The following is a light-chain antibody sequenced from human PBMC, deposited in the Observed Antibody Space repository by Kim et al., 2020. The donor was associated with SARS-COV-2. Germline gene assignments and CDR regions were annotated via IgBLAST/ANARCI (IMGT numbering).Light chain of an antibody. Sequence: AYKGDRVIITCRASQGISSYLAWYQQKPGKAPNLLIYAASILQSGVPSRFSGSGSGTEFTLTISSLQPEDFATYYCQHLNSYPLTFGGGTKVDIK. J-gene: IGKJ4*01. CDR3: QHLNSYPLT. CDR1: QGISSY. CDR2: AAS. V-gene: IGKV1-9*01.